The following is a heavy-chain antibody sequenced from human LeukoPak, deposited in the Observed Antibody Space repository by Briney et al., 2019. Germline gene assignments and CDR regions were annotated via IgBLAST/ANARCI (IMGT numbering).Heavy chain of an antibody. V-gene: IGHV3-74*01. J-gene: IGHJ4*02. Sequence: PGGSLRLSCAASGFTLITYWMHWVRQAPGKGLVWVSRINNDGSNTNYADSVKGRFTISRDNAKNTLYLQMNSLRAEDTAVYYCARPSVAGPYFDFWGQGTLVTVSS. CDR3: ARPSVAGPYFDF. CDR1: GFTLITYW. D-gene: IGHD6-19*01. CDR2: INNDGSNT.